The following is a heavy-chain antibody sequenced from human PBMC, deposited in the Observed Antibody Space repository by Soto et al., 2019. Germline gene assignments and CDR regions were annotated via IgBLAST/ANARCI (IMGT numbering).Heavy chain of an antibody. V-gene: IGHV1-24*01. D-gene: IGHD6-6*01. Sequence: AAPVKGSCKVSGYTITELSVPWVRQAPGKGLEGMGGFDPEDGETIYAQKFQGRVTMTEDTSTDTASMELSSLRSEDTAVYYCASGRSSSSYYYYGMDVWGQGTTVTVSS. CDR2: FDPEDGET. CDR1: GYTITELS. J-gene: IGHJ6*02. CDR3: ASGRSSSSYYYYGMDV.